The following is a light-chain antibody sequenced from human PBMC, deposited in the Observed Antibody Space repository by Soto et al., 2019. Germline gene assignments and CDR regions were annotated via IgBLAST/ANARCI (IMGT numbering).Light chain of an antibody. CDR1: QSVSSSY. V-gene: IGKV3-20*01. J-gene: IGKJ1*01. Sequence: EIVLTQSPGTLYLSPGERATLSCRASQSVSSSYLAWYQQKPGQAPRLLIYGASSRDTGIPDRFSGSGSGTDFTLTISRLEPEDFAVYYCQQYGSSPGTVGQGTKVEIK. CDR3: QQYGSSPGT. CDR2: GAS.